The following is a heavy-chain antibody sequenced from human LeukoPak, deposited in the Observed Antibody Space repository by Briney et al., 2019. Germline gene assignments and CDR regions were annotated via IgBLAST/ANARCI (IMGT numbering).Heavy chain of an antibody. J-gene: IGHJ4*02. CDR1: GYTFTSYD. CDR3: ARVAGGAWELLR. CDR2: MNPNSGNT. D-gene: IGHD1-26*01. V-gene: IGHV1-8*01. Sequence: GALVKVSCKASGYTFTSYDINWVRQATGQGLEWMGWMNPNSGNTGYAQKFQGRVTMTRNTSISTAYMELSSLRSEDTAVYYCARVAGGAWELLRWGQGTLVTVSS.